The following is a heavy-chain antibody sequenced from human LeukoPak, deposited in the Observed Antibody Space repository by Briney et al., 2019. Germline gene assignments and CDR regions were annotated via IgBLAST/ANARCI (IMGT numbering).Heavy chain of an antibody. V-gene: IGHV3-74*01. CDR2: INSDGSST. Sequence: PGGSLRLSCAASGFTFSSYWMHWVRQAPGKGLVWVSRINSDGSSTSYADSVKGRFTISRDNAKNTLYLQMNSLRAEDTAVYCCAKEGGSGNWYYGMDVWGQGTTVTVSS. J-gene: IGHJ6*02. D-gene: IGHD3-10*01. CDR1: GFTFSSYW. CDR3: AKEGGSGNWYYGMDV.